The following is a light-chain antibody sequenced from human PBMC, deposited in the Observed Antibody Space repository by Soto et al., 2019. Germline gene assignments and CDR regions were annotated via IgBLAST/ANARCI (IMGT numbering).Light chain of an antibody. V-gene: IGLV2-8*01. CDR2: EVS. CDR1: SSDVGGYNY. CDR3: SSYAVTTIFV. Sequence: QSVLTQPPSASGSPGQSVTISCTGTSSDVGGYNYVSWYQQHPGKAPKVIIYEVSKRPSGVPDRFSGSKSGSTASLTVSGLQAEDEADYYCSSYAVTTIFVFGTGTKVT. J-gene: IGLJ1*01.